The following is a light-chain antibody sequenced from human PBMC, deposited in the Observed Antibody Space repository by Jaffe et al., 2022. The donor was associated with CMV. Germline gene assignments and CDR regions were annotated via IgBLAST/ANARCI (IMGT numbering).Light chain of an antibody. CDR3: QQYNDWPRT. V-gene: IGKV3-15*01. Sequence: EIVMTQSPATLSVSPGERATLSCRASQSVSSNLAWHQQKPGQAPRLLMYGASTRATGVPARFSGSGSGTEFTLTISSLQSEDFAVYYCQQYNDWPRTFGQGTKVEIK. CDR2: GAS. CDR1: QSVSSN. J-gene: IGKJ1*01.